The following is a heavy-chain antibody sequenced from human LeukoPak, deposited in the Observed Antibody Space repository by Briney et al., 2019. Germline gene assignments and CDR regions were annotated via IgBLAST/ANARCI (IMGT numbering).Heavy chain of an antibody. V-gene: IGHV4-34*01. J-gene: IGHJ6*03. D-gene: IGHD3-9*01. CDR2: INHSGST. CDR1: GGSFSGYY. CDR3: ARGLNYDILTGYYFYYYYMDV. Sequence: SETLSLTCAVYGGSFSGYYWSWIRQPPGKGLEWIGEINHSGSTNYNPSLKSRVTISVDTSKNQFSLKLSSVTAADTAVYYCARGLNYDILTGYYFYYYYMDVWGKGTTVTVSS.